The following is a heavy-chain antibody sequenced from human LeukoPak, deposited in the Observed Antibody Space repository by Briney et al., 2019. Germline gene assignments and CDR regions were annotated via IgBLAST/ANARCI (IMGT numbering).Heavy chain of an antibody. CDR3: AKRRGDYVWGYFDY. D-gene: IGHD3-16*01. Sequence: GGSLRLPCAASGFTFSSYAMSWVRQAPGKGLEWVSTINNSGGSTYYADSVKGRFTISRDNSKNTLYLQVKSLRAEDTAVYYCAKRRGDYVWGYFDYWGQGTLVTVSS. CDR1: GFTFSSYA. V-gene: IGHV3-23*01. J-gene: IGHJ4*02. CDR2: INNSGGST.